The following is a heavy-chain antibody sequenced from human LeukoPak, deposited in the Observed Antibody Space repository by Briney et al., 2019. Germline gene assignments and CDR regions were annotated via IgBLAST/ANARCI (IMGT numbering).Heavy chain of an antibody. CDR1: GFTFSSYA. CDR2: ISGSGGST. CDR3: ARIGYSSSSFDY. V-gene: IGHV3-23*01. D-gene: IGHD6-13*01. Sequence: SGGSLRLSCAASGFTFSSYAMSRVRQAPGKGLEWVSAISGSGGSTYYADSVKGRFTISRDNSKNTLYLQMNSLRAEDTAVYYCARIGYSSSSFDYWGQGTPVTVPS. J-gene: IGHJ4*02.